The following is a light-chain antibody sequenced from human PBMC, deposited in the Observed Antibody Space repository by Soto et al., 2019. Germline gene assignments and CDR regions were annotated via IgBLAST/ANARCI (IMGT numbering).Light chain of an antibody. J-gene: IGKJ1*01. Sequence: DTVLMQSPGTLSLSPGERATLSCRASQSVTSTYLAWYHHRPGQAPRLLIYGASTRATGIPDRFSGSGSGTDFSLTVSGLAPEDFAGYYCRQYAFPRRTFGHGNKVEIK. V-gene: IGKV3-20*01. CDR3: RQYAFPRRT. CDR1: QSVTSTY. CDR2: GAS.